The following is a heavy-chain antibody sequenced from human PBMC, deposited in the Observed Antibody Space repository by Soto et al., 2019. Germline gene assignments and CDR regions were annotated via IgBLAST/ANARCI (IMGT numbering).Heavy chain of an antibody. D-gene: IGHD3-22*01. J-gene: IGHJ4*02. Sequence: SVKVSCKASGFTFTSSAMQWVRQARGQRLEWIGWIVVGSGNTNYAQKFQERVTITRDMSTSTAYMELSSLRSEDTAVYYCAADPTYYYDSSGYYYRYWGQGTLVTVSS. CDR1: GFTFTSSA. CDR3: AADPTYYYDSSGYYYRY. CDR2: IVVGSGNT. V-gene: IGHV1-58*02.